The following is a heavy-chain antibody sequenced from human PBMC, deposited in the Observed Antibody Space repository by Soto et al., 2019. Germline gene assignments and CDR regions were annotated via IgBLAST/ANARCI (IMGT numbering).Heavy chain of an antibody. D-gene: IGHD3-22*01. Sequence: EVYLVESGGGLVQPGGSLRLSCAASGFTFSSYYMHWIRQVPGKGPVRLAEIDSDGTTTTYADFVKGRFTMSRDNAKNTVFLQMNRVTVEDTAIYFCARPAMGRAVITVDAWGQGMLVTVSS. J-gene: IGHJ5*02. CDR2: IDSDGTTT. V-gene: IGHV3-74*01. CDR1: GFTFSSYY. CDR3: ARPAMGRAVITVDA.